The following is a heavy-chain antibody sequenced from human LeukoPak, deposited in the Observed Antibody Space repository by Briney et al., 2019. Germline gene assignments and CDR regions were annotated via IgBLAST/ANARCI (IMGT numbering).Heavy chain of an antibody. J-gene: IGHJ3*02. CDR1: GYTFSSWG. D-gene: IGHD3-16*01. CDR2: IGAYSGNT. V-gene: IGHV1-18*01. CDR3: ARLSFSLLGSTSNDVFDI. Sequence: ASVKVSCKGQGYTFSSWGISWVRQAPGQGLEWMGWIGAYSGNTKYAQKFQGRFTMTADTSTTTAYMEVGSLRSDDTAVYYCARLSFSLLGSTSNDVFDIWGQGTMVTVSS.